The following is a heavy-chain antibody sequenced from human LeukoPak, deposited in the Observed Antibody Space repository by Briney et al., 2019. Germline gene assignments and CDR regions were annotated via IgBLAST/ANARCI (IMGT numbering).Heavy chain of an antibody. J-gene: IGHJ3*02. Sequence: GESLKISGKGSGYSFTNYWIGWVRQMPRKGLEWMGIIYPDDSDTRYSPSFQGQVTISADKSISTAYLQWSSLKASDTAMYYCARHYGSVDTMTRFGAFDIWGQGTMVTVSS. CDR3: ARHYGSVDTMTRFGAFDI. D-gene: IGHD3-22*01. V-gene: IGHV5-51*01. CDR2: IYPDDSDT. CDR1: GYSFTNYW.